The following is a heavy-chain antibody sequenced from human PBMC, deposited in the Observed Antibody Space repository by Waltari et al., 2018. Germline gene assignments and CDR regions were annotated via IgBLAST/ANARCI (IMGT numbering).Heavy chain of an antibody. Sequence: QVQLVQSGAEVKKPGSSVKVSCKASGGTFSSYPISWVRQASGQGLEGMGGIIPSFGTANYAQKFQGRVTITADESTSTAYMELSSLRSEDTAVYYCARDLGDFWSGYYTPYYYGMDVWGQGTTVTVSS. CDR3: ARDLGDFWSGYYTPYYYGMDV. CDR2: IIPSFGTA. D-gene: IGHD3-3*01. J-gene: IGHJ6*02. V-gene: IGHV1-69*01. CDR1: GGTFSSYP.